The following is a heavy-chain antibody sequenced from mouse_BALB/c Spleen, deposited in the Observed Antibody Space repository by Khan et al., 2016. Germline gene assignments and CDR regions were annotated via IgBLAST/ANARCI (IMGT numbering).Heavy chain of an antibody. CDR1: GFSITSYG. J-gene: IGHJ4*01. CDR3: ARTGTDYAMDY. D-gene: IGHD4-1*01. Sequence: QMQLKQSGPGLVAPSQSLSITCTISGFSITSYGVHWVRQPPGKGLEWLVVIWSDGSTTYNSALKSRLSISKDNSKSQVFLKMNSLQTDDTAMYYCARTGTDYAMDYWGQGTAVTVSS. V-gene: IGHV2-6-1*01. CDR2: IWSDGST.